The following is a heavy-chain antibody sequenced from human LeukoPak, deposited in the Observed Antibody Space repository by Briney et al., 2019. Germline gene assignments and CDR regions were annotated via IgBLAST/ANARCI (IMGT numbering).Heavy chain of an antibody. J-gene: IGHJ6*03. V-gene: IGHV3-72*01. D-gene: IGHD2-8*01. CDR3: ARGHCSDGVCATGYYYMDV. CDR1: GFTFSDHY. CDR2: TRNRVNSYTT. Sequence: GGSLRLSCAASGFTFSDHYMDWVRQAPGKGLEWVGRTRNRVNSYTTEYAASVNGRFTISRDDSKNSLYLQMNSLKTEDTAVYYCARGHCSDGVCATGYYYMDVWGKGTTVTVSS.